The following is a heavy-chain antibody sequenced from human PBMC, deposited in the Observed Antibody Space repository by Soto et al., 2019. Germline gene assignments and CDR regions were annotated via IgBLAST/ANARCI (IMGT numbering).Heavy chain of an antibody. CDR1: GYTFTSYG. D-gene: IGHD5-18*01. CDR3: ARDSETAMEPVYYYYYGMDV. Sequence: RASVKVSCKASGYTFTSYGISWVRQAPGQGLEWMGWIGAYIGNTNYAQKLQGRVTMTTDTSTSTAYMELRSLRSDDTAVYYCARDSETAMEPVYYYYYGMDVWGQGTTVTVSS. J-gene: IGHJ6*02. CDR2: IGAYIGNT. V-gene: IGHV1-18*04.